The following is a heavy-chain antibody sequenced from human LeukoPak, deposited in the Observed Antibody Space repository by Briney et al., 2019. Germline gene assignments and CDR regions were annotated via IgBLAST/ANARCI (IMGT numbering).Heavy chain of an antibody. V-gene: IGHV1-69*04. CDR3: ARVGNDYGGNSAPPSDYYYYGMDV. D-gene: IGHD4-23*01. CDR1: GGTLSSYA. CDR2: IIPILGIA. J-gene: IGHJ6*02. Sequence: ASVKVSCKASGGTLSSYAISWVRQAPGQGLEWMGRIIPILGIANYAQKFQGRVTITADKSTSTAYMELSSLRSEDTAVYYCARVGNDYGGNSAPPSDYYYYGMDVWGQGTTVTVSS.